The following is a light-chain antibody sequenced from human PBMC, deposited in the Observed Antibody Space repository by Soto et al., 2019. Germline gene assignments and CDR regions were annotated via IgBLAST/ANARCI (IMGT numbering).Light chain of an antibody. CDR3: QQHNNWPAIT. Sequence: EIVMTQSPPTLSVSPGERAALSCRASQSIRSNLAWYQQKPGQAPRLLIYGASTRATGIPARFSGSGSGTEFTLTISSLQSEDFAVYYCQQHNNWPAITFGQGTRLEIK. CDR1: QSIRSN. J-gene: IGKJ5*01. CDR2: GAS. V-gene: IGKV3D-15*01.